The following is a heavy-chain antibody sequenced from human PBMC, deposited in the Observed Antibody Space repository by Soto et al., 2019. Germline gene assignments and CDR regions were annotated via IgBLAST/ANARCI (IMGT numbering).Heavy chain of an antibody. CDR2: IIPIFGTA. CDR1: GGTFSSYA. CDR3: ASPTLAHFLNSYYDYGMDV. Sequence: SVKFSCKASGGTFSSYAISWVRQAPGQGLEWMGGIIPIFGTANYAQKFQGRVTITADESTSTAYMELSSLRSEDTAVYYCASPTLAHFLNSYYDYGMDVWGKGTTVTVSS. D-gene: IGHD3-3*02. J-gene: IGHJ6*04. V-gene: IGHV1-69*13.